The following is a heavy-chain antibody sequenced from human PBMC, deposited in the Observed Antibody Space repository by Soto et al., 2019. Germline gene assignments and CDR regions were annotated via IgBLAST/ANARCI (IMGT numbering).Heavy chain of an antibody. J-gene: IGHJ4*02. CDR2: ISYDGSNK. CDR3: ARGKAEDTAMVTDY. CDR1: GFTFSSYA. Sequence: GGSLRLSCAASGFTFSSYAMHWVRQAPGKGLEWVAVISYDGSNKYYADSVKGRFTISRDNSKNTLYLQMNSLRAEDTAVYYCARGKAEDTAMVTDYWGQGTLVTVSS. V-gene: IGHV3-30-3*01. D-gene: IGHD5-18*01.